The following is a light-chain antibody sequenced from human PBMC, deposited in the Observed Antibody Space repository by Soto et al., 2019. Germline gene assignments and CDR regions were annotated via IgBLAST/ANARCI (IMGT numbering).Light chain of an antibody. V-gene: IGKV3-15*01. J-gene: IGKJ1*01. CDR3: QQYHIWPPWT. CDR2: GAS. Sequence: EIVMTQSPDTLSVSPGEGATLSCRVSQSIRSNLAWYQQRPGQAPRLLMYGASTRADGIPARFTGSGSGTEFTLTISSLPSEDFAVYYCQQYHIWPPWTSGQGTKVELK. CDR1: QSIRSN.